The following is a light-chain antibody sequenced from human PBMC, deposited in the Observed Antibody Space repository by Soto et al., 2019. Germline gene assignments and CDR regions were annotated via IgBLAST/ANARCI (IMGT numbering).Light chain of an antibody. CDR2: VGTGGIVG. V-gene: IGLV9-49*01. J-gene: IGLJ2*01. CDR1: SGYSNYK. Sequence: QVVLPQPHSASASLGASVTLTCTLRSGYSNYKVDWYQQSPGKRPRCVMRVGTGGIVGSKGDGIPDRFSVLGSGLNRYLTIKNIQEGDESDYHCGADHGSVSNCGYVVFGGGTKVTVL. CDR3: GADHGSVSNCGYVV.